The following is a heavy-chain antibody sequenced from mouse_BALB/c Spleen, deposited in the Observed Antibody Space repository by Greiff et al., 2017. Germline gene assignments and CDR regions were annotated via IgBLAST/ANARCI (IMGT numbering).Heavy chain of an antibody. V-gene: IGHV5-17*02. D-gene: IGHD2-14*01. Sequence: EVQGVESGGGLVQPGGSRKLSCAASGFTFSSFGMHWVRQAPEKGLEWVAYISSGSSTIYYADTVKGRFTISRDNPKNTLFLQMTSLRSEDTAMYYCARGGTFDVWGAGTTVTVSS. CDR3: ARGGTFDV. CDR1: GFTFSSFG. J-gene: IGHJ1*01. CDR2: ISSGSSTI.